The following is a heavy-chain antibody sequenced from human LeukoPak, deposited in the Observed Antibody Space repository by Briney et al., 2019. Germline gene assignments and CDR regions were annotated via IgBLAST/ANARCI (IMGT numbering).Heavy chain of an antibody. CDR3: ASGYYYDAFDI. Sequence: PSETLSLTCAVSGGSFSGYYWSWIRQPPGKGLEWIGEINHSGSTNYNPSLKSRVTISVDTSKNQFSLKLSSVTAADTAVYYCASGYYYDAFDIWGQGTMVTVSS. V-gene: IGHV4-34*01. J-gene: IGHJ3*02. D-gene: IGHD3-22*01. CDR2: INHSGST. CDR1: GGSFSGYY.